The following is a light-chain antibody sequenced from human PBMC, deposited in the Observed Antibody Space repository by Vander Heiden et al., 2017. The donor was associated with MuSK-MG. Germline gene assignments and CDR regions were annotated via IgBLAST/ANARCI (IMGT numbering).Light chain of an antibody. Sequence: QSALTQPAPVSGSPGQSITISCTGTSSDVGGYNYVSWYQQHPGKAPKLMIYDVSDRPSGVSNRFSGSKSGNTASLTISGLQAEDEADYYCSSYPSSSTVVFGGGSKLTVL. CDR2: DVS. J-gene: IGLJ2*01. V-gene: IGLV2-14*01. CDR1: SSDVGGYNY. CDR3: SSYPSSSTVV.